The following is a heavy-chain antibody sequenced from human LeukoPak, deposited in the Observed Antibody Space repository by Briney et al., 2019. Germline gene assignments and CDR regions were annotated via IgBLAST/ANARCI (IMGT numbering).Heavy chain of an antibody. CDR2: TDNSGTIT. Sequence: GGSLRLSCAASGFPFSSYAMSWVRQAPGKGLEWVSGTDNSGTITYYTDSVKGRFTISRDNSKNTLYLQMNGLGAEDTALYYCARVSPTSQNFDYWGQGTLVTVSS. J-gene: IGHJ4*02. V-gene: IGHV3-23*05. CDR3: ARVSPTSQNFDY. CDR1: GFPFSSYA.